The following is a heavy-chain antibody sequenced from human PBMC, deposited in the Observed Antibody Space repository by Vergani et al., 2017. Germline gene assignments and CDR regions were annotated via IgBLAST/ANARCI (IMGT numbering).Heavy chain of an antibody. V-gene: IGHV3-23*01. D-gene: IGHD6-19*01. J-gene: IGHJ4*02. Sequence: EVQLLESGGGLVQPGGSLRLSCAASGFTFSSDAMTWVRQGPGKGLEWVSGSGSSGSTHYADSVKGRFTISRDDSQNTLYLHMNSLRAEDTAVYYCAKPDSSSVGPITDWGQGTLVTVSS. CDR3: AKPDSSSVGPITD. CDR2: SGSSGST. CDR1: GFTFSSDA.